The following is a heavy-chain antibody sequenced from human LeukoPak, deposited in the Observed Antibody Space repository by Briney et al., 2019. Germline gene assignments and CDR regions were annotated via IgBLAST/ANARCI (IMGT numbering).Heavy chain of an antibody. CDR1: GFIFSNYG. CDR3: VKDSRPSGSYDYGVEPTYDY. Sequence: PGGSLRLSCAASGFIFSNYGIHWVRQAPGKGLEWVAVISYDGSKKYYADSVKGRFTISRDNSKNTLDLQMNSLRTEDTAVYSCVKDSRPSGSYDYGVEPTYDYWGQGTLVTVSS. CDR2: ISYDGSKK. J-gene: IGHJ4*02. V-gene: IGHV3-30*18. D-gene: IGHD3-10*01.